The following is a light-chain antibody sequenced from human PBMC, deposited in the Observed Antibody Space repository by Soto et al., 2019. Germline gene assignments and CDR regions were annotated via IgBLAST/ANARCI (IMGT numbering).Light chain of an antibody. CDR2: EGH. CDR3: CLYIGATTYV. J-gene: IGLJ1*01. Sequence: QSVLAQPASVSGSPGQSGTISCTGTSGFVGSFSLVSWYQQHPGKDPKVMISEGHRRPSGVPDRFSGSTSVNSASLTISGLQADDEPDYYCCLYIGATTYVFGTGTQVTVL. V-gene: IGLV2-23*01. CDR1: SGFVGSFSL.